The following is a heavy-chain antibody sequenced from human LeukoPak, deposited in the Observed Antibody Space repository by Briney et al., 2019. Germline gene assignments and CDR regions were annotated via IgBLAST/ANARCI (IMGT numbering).Heavy chain of an antibody. CDR2: INPNSGGT. V-gene: IGHV1-2*02. CDR3: ARGSLTLVVPGDAFDI. J-gene: IGHJ3*02. D-gene: IGHD6-13*01. CDR1: GYTFTGYY. Sequence: ASVKVSCKASGYTFTGYYMHWVRQAPGQGLEWMGWINPNSGGTNCAQKFQGRVTMTRDTSISTAYMELSRLRSDDTAVYYCARGSLTLVVPGDAFDIWGQGTMVTVSS.